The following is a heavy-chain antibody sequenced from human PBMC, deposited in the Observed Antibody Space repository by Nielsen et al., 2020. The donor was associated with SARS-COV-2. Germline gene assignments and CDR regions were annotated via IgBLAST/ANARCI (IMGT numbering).Heavy chain of an antibody. V-gene: IGHV3-21*01. CDR1: GFNFSGHS. CDR3: ARIIIQCSSTHCYTLGGMGV. J-gene: IGHJ6*04. CDR2: LSGSSRYI. Sequence: GGSLRLSCAASGFNFSGHSMSWVRQAPGKGLEWVSSLSGSSRYIYYADSLQGRFTISRDNAQNSLFLQMNSLRAEDTAVYYCARIIIQCSSTHCYTLGGMGVWGKGTTVTVSS. D-gene: IGHD2-2*02.